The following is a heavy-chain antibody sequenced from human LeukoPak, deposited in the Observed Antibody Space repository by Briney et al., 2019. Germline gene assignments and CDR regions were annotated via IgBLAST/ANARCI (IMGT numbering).Heavy chain of an antibody. Sequence: AGGSLRLSCVASGITFSNYAVSWVRQAPEKGLDWVSVISGSAHKIRYADSVKGRFTISRDNAKNSLYLQMNSLRVEDTAVYYSARVFLQWLVFDYRGQGPLVTVSP. V-gene: IGHV3-23*01. J-gene: IGHJ4*02. CDR3: ARVFLQWLVFDY. CDR1: GITFSNYA. D-gene: IGHD6-19*01. CDR2: ISGSAHKI.